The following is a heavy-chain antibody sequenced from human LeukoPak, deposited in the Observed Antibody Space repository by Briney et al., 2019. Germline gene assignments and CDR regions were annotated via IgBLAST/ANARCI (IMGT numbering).Heavy chain of an antibody. Sequence: PGRSLRLSCAASGFTFSDYGMHWVRQAPGKGLEWVAVIWHDGSNKYYADSVQGRFTISRDSSKNTLYLQMSSLRAEDTAVYYCAKDGDAGTSYYFYYMDVWGKGTTVTVSS. CDR1: GFTFSDYG. D-gene: IGHD7-27*01. V-gene: IGHV3-33*06. CDR3: AKDGDAGTSYYFYYMDV. J-gene: IGHJ6*03. CDR2: IWHDGSNK.